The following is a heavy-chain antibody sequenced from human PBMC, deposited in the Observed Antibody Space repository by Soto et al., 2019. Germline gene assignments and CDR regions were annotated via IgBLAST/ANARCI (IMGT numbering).Heavy chain of an antibody. Sequence: GGSLSLSCTASGFTLSSYEMNWVRQAPCKGLEWVSYISSSGSTIYYADSVKGRFTISRDNARNSLYLQMDSLRVEDTAVYYCVRENEMAGATSAFEYWGQGTLVTVSS. D-gene: IGHD1-26*01. J-gene: IGHJ4*02. CDR3: VRENEMAGATSAFEY. V-gene: IGHV3-48*03. CDR2: ISSSGSTI. CDR1: GFTLSSYE.